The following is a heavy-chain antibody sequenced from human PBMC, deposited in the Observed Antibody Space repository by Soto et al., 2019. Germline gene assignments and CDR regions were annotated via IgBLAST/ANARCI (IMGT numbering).Heavy chain of an antibody. J-gene: IGHJ4*02. CDR3: KREHSETWLHFDY. CDR1: GFTFISYS. D-gene: IGHD5-12*01. V-gene: IGHV3-48*04. Sequence: GGSLRLSCAAPGFTFISYSMNWVRQPPGKGLGWVPYIISSCSTLYYADSEKGRFTITRDNDKDSLYLRMNSLRAEDTAGYYCKREHSETWLHFDYWGQGTLVTGSS. CDR2: IISSCSTL.